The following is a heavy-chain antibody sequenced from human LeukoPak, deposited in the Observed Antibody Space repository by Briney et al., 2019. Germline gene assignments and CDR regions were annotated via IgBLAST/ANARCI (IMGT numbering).Heavy chain of an antibody. CDR1: GFTFSDYC. CDR2: IYTSGST. J-gene: IGHJ3*02. V-gene: IGHV4-4*08. Sequence: PGGSLRLSCAASGFTFSDYCMSWIRQAPGKGLEWIGRIYTSGSTNYNPSLKSRVTISVDTSKNQFSLKLSSVTAADTAVYYCARTADGYNHLDAFDIWGQGTMVTVSS. D-gene: IGHD5-24*01. CDR3: ARTADGYNHLDAFDI.